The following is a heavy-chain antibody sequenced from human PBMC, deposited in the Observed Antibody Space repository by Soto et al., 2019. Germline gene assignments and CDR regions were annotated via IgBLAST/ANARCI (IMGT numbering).Heavy chain of an antibody. CDR1: GGTFSSYA. Sequence: SVKVSCKASGGTFSSYAISWVRQAPGQGLEWMGGIIPIFGTANYAQKFQGRVTITADESTSTAYMELSSLRSEDTAVYYCARDDYGDYGGRYYYGMDVWGQGTTVTVSS. CDR2: IIPIFGTA. J-gene: IGHJ6*02. D-gene: IGHD4-17*01. CDR3: ARDDYGDYGGRYYYGMDV. V-gene: IGHV1-69*13.